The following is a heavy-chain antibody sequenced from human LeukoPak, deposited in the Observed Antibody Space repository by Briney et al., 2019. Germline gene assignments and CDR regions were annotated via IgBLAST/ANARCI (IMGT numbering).Heavy chain of an antibody. D-gene: IGHD5-24*01. J-gene: IGHJ4*02. CDR1: GFSVSSNY. CDR3: ARSRVLDY. Sequence: GWSLRLSCAASGFSVSSNYLSRVRQAPGKGLEWVSVIYVGGSTYYADSVKGRFTISRDNSKNTLYLQMNSLRAEDTAVYYCARSRVLDYWGQGTLVTVSS. V-gene: IGHV3-53*01. CDR2: IYVGGST.